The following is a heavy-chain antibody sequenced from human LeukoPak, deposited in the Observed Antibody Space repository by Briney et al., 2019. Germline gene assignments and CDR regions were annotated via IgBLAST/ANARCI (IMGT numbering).Heavy chain of an antibody. CDR3: ARDLEGDY. CDR2: IDSNGGTT. Sequence: GESLRLSCAASGFTFSSYAMHWVHQPPGRGLEYVSAIDSNGGTTYYANSVKGRFTISRDNSKNMLYLQMGSLRPEDMAVYYCARDLEGDYWGQGTLVTVSS. V-gene: IGHV3-64*01. J-gene: IGHJ4*02. CDR1: GFTFSSYA. D-gene: IGHD5-24*01.